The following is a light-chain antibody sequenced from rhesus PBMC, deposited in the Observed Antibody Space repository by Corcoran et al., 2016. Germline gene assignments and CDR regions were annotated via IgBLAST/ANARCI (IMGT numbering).Light chain of an antibody. Sequence: DIQMTQSPSSLSASVGDTVTITCRASQGISSWLAWFQQNPGKAPKLLIYKASSLQSGVPSRFTGSGSVTDFSLTISSLQSEDFATYCCQQYSSSPWTFGQGTKVEIK. CDR1: QGISSW. V-gene: IGKV1-22*01. CDR2: KAS. CDR3: QQYSSSPWT. J-gene: IGKJ1*01.